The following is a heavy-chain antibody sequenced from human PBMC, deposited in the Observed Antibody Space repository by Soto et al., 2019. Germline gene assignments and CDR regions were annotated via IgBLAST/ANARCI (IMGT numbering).Heavy chain of an antibody. CDR3: AGAARDGLRLGELSLMDY. CDR2: IIPIFGTA. Sequence: QVQLVQSGAEVKKPGSSVKVSCKASGGTFSSYAISWVRQAPGQGLEWMGGIIPIFGTANYAQKFQGRVTITADEATSTAYMELSRLRSEDTAVYYCAGAARDGLRLGELSLMDYWGQGTLVTGSS. V-gene: IGHV1-69*12. J-gene: IGHJ4*02. D-gene: IGHD3-16*02. CDR1: GGTFSSYA.